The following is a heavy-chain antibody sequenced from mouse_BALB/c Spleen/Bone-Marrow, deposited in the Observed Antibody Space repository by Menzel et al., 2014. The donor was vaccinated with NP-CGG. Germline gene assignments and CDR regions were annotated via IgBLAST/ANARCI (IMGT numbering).Heavy chain of an antibody. J-gene: IGHJ2*01. V-gene: IGHV1S56*01. CDR3: AREANWNFDY. CDR2: IYPGNVNT. CDR1: GYTFTSYY. Sequence: QVQLQQSGPELVKPGASVRISCKAAGYTFTSYYIHWVKQRPGQGLEWIGWIYPGNVNTKYNEKFKGKATLTADKSSSTAYIRLSSLTSEDSAVYFCAREANWNFDYWGQGTTLTVSS. D-gene: IGHD4-1*01.